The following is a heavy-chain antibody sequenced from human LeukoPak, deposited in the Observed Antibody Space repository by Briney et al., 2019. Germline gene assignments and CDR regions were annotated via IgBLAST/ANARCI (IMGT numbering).Heavy chain of an antibody. Sequence: ASVKVSCKVSGYTLTELSMHWVRQAPGKGLEWMGGFDPEDGETIYAQKFQGRVTITRNTSISTAYMELSSLRSEDTAVYYCARTQVDIVVVPAAIGAFDIWGQGTMVTVSS. V-gene: IGHV1-24*01. D-gene: IGHD2-2*02. CDR2: FDPEDGET. J-gene: IGHJ3*02. CDR3: ARTQVDIVVVPAAIGAFDI. CDR1: GYTLTELS.